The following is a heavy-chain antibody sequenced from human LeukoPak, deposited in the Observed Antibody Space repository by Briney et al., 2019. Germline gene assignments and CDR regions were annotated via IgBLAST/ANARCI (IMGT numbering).Heavy chain of an antibody. D-gene: IGHD3-3*01. CDR1: GFSFNNDW. Sequence: PGGSLRLSCTASGFSFNNDWLCWVCQAPGKGLGWVANIKQDGSEKYYVDSVRGRFTISRDNAKNSLFLQMNTLRAEDTAVYYCARVRYYEDVWGQGTTVTVSS. J-gene: IGHJ6*02. CDR2: IKQDGSEK. CDR3: ARVRYYEDV. V-gene: IGHV3-7*02.